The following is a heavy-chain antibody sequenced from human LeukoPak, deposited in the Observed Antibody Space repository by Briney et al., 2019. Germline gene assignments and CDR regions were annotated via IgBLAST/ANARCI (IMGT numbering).Heavy chain of an antibody. J-gene: IGHJ4*02. CDR3: AKVRAGYSYGYEFDY. CDR2: ISGSGGST. V-gene: IGHV3-23*01. Sequence: GGSLRLSCAASGFTFSSYAMSWVRQAPGKGLEWVSAISGSGGSTYYADSVKGRFTISRDNSKNTLYLQMNSLRAEDTAVYYCAKVRAGYSYGYEFDYWGQGTLVTVSS. CDR1: GFTFSSYA. D-gene: IGHD5-18*01.